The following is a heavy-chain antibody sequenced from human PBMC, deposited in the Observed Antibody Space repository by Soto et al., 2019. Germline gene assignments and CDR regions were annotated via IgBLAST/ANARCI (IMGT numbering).Heavy chain of an antibody. D-gene: IGHD2-2*01. CDR3: ARQDGEYCSSTSCYGGIDY. V-gene: IGHV4-59*08. J-gene: IGHJ4*02. Sequence: QVQLQESGPGLVKPSETLSLTCTVSGGSISSYYWSWIRQPPGKGLEWIGYIYYSGSTNYNPSLKSRVTISVDTSKNQFSLKLSSVTAADTAVYYCARQDGEYCSSTSCYGGIDYWGQGTLVTVSS. CDR2: IYYSGST. CDR1: GGSISSYY.